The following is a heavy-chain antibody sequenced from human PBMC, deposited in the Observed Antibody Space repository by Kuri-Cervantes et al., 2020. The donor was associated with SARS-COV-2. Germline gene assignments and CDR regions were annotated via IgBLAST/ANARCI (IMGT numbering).Heavy chain of an antibody. V-gene: IGHV4-59*01. J-gene: IGHJ2*01. CDR1: GGSISSYY. CDR2: IYYSGST. D-gene: IGHD3-3*01. Sequence: ESLKISCTVSGGSISSYYWSWIRQPPGKGLEWIGYIYYSGSTNYNPSLKSRVTISVDTSKNQFSLKLSSVTAADTAVYYCARDRATIFGVVTPSWYFDLWGRGTLVTVSS. CDR3: ARDRATIFGVVTPSWYFDL.